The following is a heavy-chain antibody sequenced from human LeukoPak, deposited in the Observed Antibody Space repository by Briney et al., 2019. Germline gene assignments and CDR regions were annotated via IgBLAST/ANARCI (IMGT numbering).Heavy chain of an antibody. V-gene: IGHV3-23*01. CDR1: GFTFSSYA. CDR2: ISGSGGST. D-gene: IGHD3-22*01. CDR3: AKGGSTTGKGGLITMIVVAPYYFDY. Sequence: GGSLRLSCAASGFTFSSYAMSWVRQAPGKGLEWVSAISGSGGSTYYADSVKGRFTISRDNSKNTLYLQMNSLRAEDTAVYYCAKGGSTTGKGGLITMIVVAPYYFDYWGQGTLVTVSS. J-gene: IGHJ4*02.